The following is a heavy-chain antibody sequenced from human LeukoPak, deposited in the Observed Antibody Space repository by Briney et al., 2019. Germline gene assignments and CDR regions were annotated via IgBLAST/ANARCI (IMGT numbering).Heavy chain of an antibody. CDR1: GFIVRSNH. CDR3: ARGGSDHYYDSSGYRTTYYFDY. J-gene: IGHJ4*02. CDR2: TYSGDTT. D-gene: IGHD3-22*01. Sequence: GGSLRLSCAAFGFIVRSNHINWVRQAPGKGPERVSITYSGDTTYYADSVKGRFTISRDNAKNSLYLQMNSLRAEDTAVYYCARGGSDHYYDSSGYRTTYYFDYWGQGTLVTVSS. V-gene: IGHV3-66*01.